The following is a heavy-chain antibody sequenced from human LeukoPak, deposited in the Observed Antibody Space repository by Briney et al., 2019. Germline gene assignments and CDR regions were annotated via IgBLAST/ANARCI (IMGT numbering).Heavy chain of an antibody. Sequence: GGSLRLSCAASGFTFSSYWMSWVRQAPGKGLEWVANIKQDGSEKYYVDSVKGRFTISRDNAKNSLYLQMNSLRAEDTAVYYCARELVSYYDYVWGSQRPFDYWGQGTLVTVSS. CDR3: ARELVSYYDYVWGSQRPFDY. J-gene: IGHJ4*02. V-gene: IGHV3-7*01. CDR1: GFTFSSYW. D-gene: IGHD3-16*01. CDR2: IKQDGSEK.